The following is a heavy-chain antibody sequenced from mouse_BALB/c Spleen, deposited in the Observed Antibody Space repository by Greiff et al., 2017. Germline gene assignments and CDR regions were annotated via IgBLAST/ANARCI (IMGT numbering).Heavy chain of an antibody. J-gene: IGHJ3*01. V-gene: IGHV1-14*01. Sequence: EVKLMESGPELVKPGASVKMSCKASGYTFTSYVMHWVKQKPGQGLEWIGYINPYNDGTKYNEKFKGKATLTSDKSSSTAYMELSSLTSEDSAVYYCARQRVTTVVATPFAYWGQGTLVTVSA. D-gene: IGHD1-1*01. CDR3: ARQRVTTVVATPFAY. CDR2: INPYNDGT. CDR1: GYTFTSYV.